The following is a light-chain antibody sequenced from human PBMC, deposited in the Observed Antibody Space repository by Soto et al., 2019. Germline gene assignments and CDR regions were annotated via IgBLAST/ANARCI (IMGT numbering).Light chain of an antibody. Sequence: QSVLTQPASVSGSPGQSITISCTGTSSDVGSYNYVSWYQQHPGKAPKLMIYEVSNRPSGVSNRFSGSKSGNTASLTISGLQAEDEADYYCSLYTVSNTPGVFGGGTKLTVL. CDR3: SLYTVSNTPGV. V-gene: IGLV2-14*01. CDR2: EVS. J-gene: IGLJ3*02. CDR1: SSDVGSYNY.